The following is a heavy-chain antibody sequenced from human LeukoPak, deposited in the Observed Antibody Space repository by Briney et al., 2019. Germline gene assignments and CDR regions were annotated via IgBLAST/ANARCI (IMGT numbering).Heavy chain of an antibody. CDR3: ARTKVLPDYYDNSGGFGY. D-gene: IGHD3-22*01. CDR2: IYYSGST. Sequence: SETLSLTCTVSGGSISSYYWNWIRQPPGKGLEWIGYIYYSGSTNYNPSLKSRVTISVDTSKNQFSLKLSSVTAADTAVYYCARTKVLPDYYDNSGGFGYWGQGTLVTVSS. V-gene: IGHV4-59*01. J-gene: IGHJ4*02. CDR1: GGSISSYY.